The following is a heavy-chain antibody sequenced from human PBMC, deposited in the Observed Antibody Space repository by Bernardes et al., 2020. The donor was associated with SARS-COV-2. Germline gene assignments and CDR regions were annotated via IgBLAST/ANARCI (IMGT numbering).Heavy chain of an antibody. V-gene: IGHV1-2*04. Sequence: ASVKVSCKASGYTFTGYYMHWVRQAPGQGLEWMGWINPNSGGTNYAQKFQGWVTMTRDTSISTAYMELSRLRSDDTAVYYCVRGRLHYDFWRRKSYYFDYWGQGTLVTVSS. CDR1: GYTFTGYY. D-gene: IGHD3-3*01. CDR3: VRGRLHYDFWRRKSYYFDY. CDR2: INPNSGGT. J-gene: IGHJ4*02.